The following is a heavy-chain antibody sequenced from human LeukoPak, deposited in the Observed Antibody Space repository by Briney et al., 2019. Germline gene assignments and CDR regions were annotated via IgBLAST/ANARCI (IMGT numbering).Heavy chain of an antibody. D-gene: IGHD1-14*01. CDR1: GFTFSSYG. J-gene: IGHJ4*02. CDR3: ARGTSPTGNDY. V-gene: IGHV3-48*01. CDR2: ISSSSSTI. Sequence: GGSLRLSCAASGFTFSSYGMHWVRPAPGKGLEWVSYISSSSSTIYYADSVKGRFTISRDNAKNSLYLQMNSLRAEDTAVYYCARGTSPTGNDYWGQGTLVTVSS.